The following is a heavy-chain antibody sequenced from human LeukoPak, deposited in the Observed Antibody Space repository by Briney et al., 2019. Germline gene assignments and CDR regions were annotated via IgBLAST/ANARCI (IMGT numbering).Heavy chain of an antibody. CDR3: ARWRAVAGTNDAFDI. CDR1: GYSFTSYW. J-gene: IGHJ3*02. D-gene: IGHD6-19*01. V-gene: IGHV5-51*01. Sequence: PGESLKISCKGSGYSFTSYWIGWVRQMPGKGLEWMGIIYPGDSDTRYSPSFQGQVTISADKSISTAYLQWSSLKASDTAMYYCARWRAVAGTNDAFDIWGQGTMVTVSS. CDR2: IYPGDSDT.